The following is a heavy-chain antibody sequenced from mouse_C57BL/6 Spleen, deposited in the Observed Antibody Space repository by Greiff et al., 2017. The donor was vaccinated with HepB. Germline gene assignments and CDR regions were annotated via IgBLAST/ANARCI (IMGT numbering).Heavy chain of an antibody. V-gene: IGHV5-17*01. CDR2: ISSGSSTI. Sequence: EVMLVESGGGLVKPGGSLKLSCAASGFTFSDYGMHWVRQAPEKGLEWVAYISSGSSTIYYADTVKGRFTISSDNAKNTLFLQMTSLRSEDTAMFDCARSPITTVVARDWYFDVWGTGTTVTVSS. D-gene: IGHD1-1*01. CDR1: GFTFSDYG. CDR3: ARSPITTVVARDWYFDV. J-gene: IGHJ1*03.